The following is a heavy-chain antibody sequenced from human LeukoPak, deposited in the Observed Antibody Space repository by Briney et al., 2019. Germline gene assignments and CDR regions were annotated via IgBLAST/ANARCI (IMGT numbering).Heavy chain of an antibody. V-gene: IGHV3-21*01. D-gene: IGHD1-1*01. CDR3: ARALTTLTYEGY. J-gene: IGHJ4*02. CDR1: GFTFSSYA. CDR2: ISGSNSYI. Sequence: GGSLRLSCAASGFTFSSYAMHWIRQAPGKGLEWVSSISGSNSYIFYADSVKGRFTVSRDNAKDSLYLQMSSLRAEDTAVYYCARALTTLTYEGYWGQGTLVTVSS.